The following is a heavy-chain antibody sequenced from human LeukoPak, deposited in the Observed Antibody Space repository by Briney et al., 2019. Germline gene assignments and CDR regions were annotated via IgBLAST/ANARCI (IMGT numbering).Heavy chain of an antibody. CDR3: ARDPVGGSYYYYGMDV. CDR1: GYTFTSYD. V-gene: IGHV1-8*03. CDR2: MNPNSGNT. D-gene: IGHD1-26*01. J-gene: IGHJ6*02. Sequence: ASVKVSCKASGYTFTSYDINWVRQATGQGLEWMGWMNPNSGNTGYAQKFQGRVTITRNTSISTAYMELSSLRSEDTAVYYCARDPVGGSYYYYGMDVWGQGTTVTVSS.